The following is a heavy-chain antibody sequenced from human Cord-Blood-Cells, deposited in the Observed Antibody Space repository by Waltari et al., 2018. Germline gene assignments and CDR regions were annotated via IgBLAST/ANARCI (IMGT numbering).Heavy chain of an antibody. D-gene: IGHD6-6*01. CDR2: INPNSGGT. CDR1: GYTFTGYY. V-gene: IGHV1-2*02. CDR3: AREAYSSSYFDY. Sequence: QVQLVQSGAEVKKPGASVTVPCKASGYTFTGYYMLWVRQAPGQGLEWMGWINPNSGGTNYAQKFQGRVTMTRDTSISTAYMELSRLRSDDTAVYYCAREAYSSSYFDYWGQGTLVTVSS. J-gene: IGHJ4*02.